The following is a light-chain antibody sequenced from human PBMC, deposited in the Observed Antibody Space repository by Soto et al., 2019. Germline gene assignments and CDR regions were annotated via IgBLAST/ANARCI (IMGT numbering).Light chain of an antibody. CDR2: GAS. V-gene: IGKV3-20*01. CDR1: QSVSSSY. Sequence: EIVLTQSPGTLSLSPGERATLSCRASQSVSSSYLAWYQQKPGQAPRLLIYGASSRATGIPDRFSGSGSGTDFTLTITRLEPEDFAVYYCQHYRTSFGGGTKVEFK. CDR3: QHYRTS. J-gene: IGKJ4*01.